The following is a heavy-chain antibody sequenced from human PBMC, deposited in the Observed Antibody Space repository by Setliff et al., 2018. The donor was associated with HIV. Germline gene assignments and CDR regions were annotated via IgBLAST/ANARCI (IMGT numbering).Heavy chain of an antibody. V-gene: IGHV1-18*01. CDR1: GYTFTSYG. CDR3: ARTIESSGYYYYYYYMDV. D-gene: IGHD3-22*01. CDR2: ISAYNGNT. Sequence: ASVKVSCKASGYTFTSYGISWVQQAPGQGLEWMGWISAYNGNTNYAQKLQGRFTMTTDTSTSTAYMELRSLRSDDTAVYYCARTIESSGYYYYYYYMDVWGKGTTVTVSS. J-gene: IGHJ6*03.